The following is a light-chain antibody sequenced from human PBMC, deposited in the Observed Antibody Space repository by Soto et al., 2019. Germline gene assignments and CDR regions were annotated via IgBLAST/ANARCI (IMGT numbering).Light chain of an antibody. Sequence: EIVLTQSPGTLSLSPGERATLSCRASQSVSSSYLAWYQQKPGQAPRLLIYGASSMATGIPDWFSGSGSGTDCTITISRLEPEDFAVYYCQQYGRTFGQGTKVEIK. CDR1: QSVSSSY. J-gene: IGKJ1*01. CDR3: QQYGRT. V-gene: IGKV3-20*01. CDR2: GAS.